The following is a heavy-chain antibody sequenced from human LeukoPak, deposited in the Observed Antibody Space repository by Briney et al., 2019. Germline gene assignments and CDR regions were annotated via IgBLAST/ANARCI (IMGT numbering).Heavy chain of an antibody. J-gene: IGHJ4*02. Sequence: PGGSLRLSCAAFGFTFSSYSMNWVRQAPGKGLEWVSSISSSSSYIYYADSVKGRFTISRDNAKNSLYLQMNSLRAEDTAVYYCARDYYYCSSTSCLSDYWGQGTLVTVSS. CDR3: ARDYYYCSSTSCLSDY. CDR1: GFTFSSYS. V-gene: IGHV3-21*01. D-gene: IGHD2-2*01. CDR2: ISSSSSYI.